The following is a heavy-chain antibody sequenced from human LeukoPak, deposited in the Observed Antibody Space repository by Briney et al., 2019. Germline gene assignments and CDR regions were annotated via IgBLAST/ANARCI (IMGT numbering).Heavy chain of an antibody. D-gene: IGHD4-11*01. CDR3: ARDRPYGSVDY. Sequence: PGGSLRLSCAASGFSFSTYAMTWVRQAPGEGLEWVSGISKSGDNAYYTDSVKGRFTISRDNSRNTLHLQMSSLRAEDTAVYYCARDRPYGSVDYWGQGTLVTVSS. CDR2: ISKSGDNA. J-gene: IGHJ4*02. CDR1: GFSFSTYA. V-gene: IGHV3-23*01.